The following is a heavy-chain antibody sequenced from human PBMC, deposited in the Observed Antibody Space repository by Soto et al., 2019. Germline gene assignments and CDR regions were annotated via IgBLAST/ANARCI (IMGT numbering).Heavy chain of an antibody. Sequence: TSETLSLTCAVYSGSFSGYYWSWIRQPPGKGLEWIGEINHSGSTNYNPSLKSRVTISVDTSKNQFSLKLSSVTAADTAVYYCARRRIAVAGRYFDYWGQGTLVTVSS. CDR3: ARRRIAVAGRYFDY. V-gene: IGHV4-34*01. J-gene: IGHJ4*02. CDR2: INHSGST. D-gene: IGHD6-19*01. CDR1: SGSFSGYY.